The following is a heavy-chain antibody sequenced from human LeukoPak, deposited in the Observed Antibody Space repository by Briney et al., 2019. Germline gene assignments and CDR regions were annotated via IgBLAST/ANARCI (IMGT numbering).Heavy chain of an antibody. CDR1: GFTFSRHG. CDR2: IRSKADGGTP. D-gene: IGHD2-15*01. Sequence: GGSLRLSCAPSGFTFSRHGMNWVRQAPGKGLEWVGHIRSKADGGTPDYIAPVKGRFTISRDDSKDTPYLQMNSLNTEDTAMYYCTTRSPARYCSDGACYSSADYWGQGTLVTVSS. J-gene: IGHJ4*02. CDR3: TTRSPARYCSDGACYSSADY. V-gene: IGHV3-15*07.